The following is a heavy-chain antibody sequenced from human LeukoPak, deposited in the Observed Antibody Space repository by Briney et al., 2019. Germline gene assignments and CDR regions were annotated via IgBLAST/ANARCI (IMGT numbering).Heavy chain of an antibody. J-gene: IGHJ6*03. V-gene: IGHV1-2*02. CDR2: INPNSGGT. Sequence: ASVKVSCKASGYTFTGYYMHWVRQAPGEGLEWMGWINPNSGGTNYAQKFQGRVTMTRDTSISTAYMELSRLRSDDTAVYYCARGYCSSTSCRPYYYYYMDVWGKGTTVTVSS. CDR1: GYTFTGYY. CDR3: ARGYCSSTSCRPYYYYYMDV. D-gene: IGHD2-2*01.